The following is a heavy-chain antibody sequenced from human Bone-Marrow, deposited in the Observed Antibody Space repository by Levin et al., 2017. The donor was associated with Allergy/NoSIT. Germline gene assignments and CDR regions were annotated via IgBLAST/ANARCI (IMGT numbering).Heavy chain of an antibody. J-gene: IGHJ6*02. Sequence: SCTASGFTFDDYGMHWVRQIPGKGLEWVSGLDWNGASIGYADSVKGRFIISRDNGKNSLALQLNHLRHEDTAFYYCARDVFSARTGSMDVWGQGTLVTVSS. D-gene: IGHD3-10*01. CDR3: ARDVFSARTGSMDV. CDR2: LDWNGASI. V-gene: IGHV3-9*01. CDR1: GFTFDDYG.